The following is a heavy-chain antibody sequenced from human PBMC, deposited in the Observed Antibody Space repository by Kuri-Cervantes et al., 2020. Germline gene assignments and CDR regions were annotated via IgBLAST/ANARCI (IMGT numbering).Heavy chain of an antibody. D-gene: IGHD6-6*01. Sequence: GESLKISCAASGFTFSNYAMHWVHQAPGKGLEWVAVISYDGSIKYYAGSVKGRFTISRDNSKNTLYLQMNSLRAEDTAVYYCARMSYSSSSGDYYYYMDVWGKGTTVTVSS. CDR3: ARMSYSSSSGDYYYYMDV. V-gene: IGHV3-30-3*01. CDR2: ISYDGSIK. CDR1: GFTFSNYA. J-gene: IGHJ6*03.